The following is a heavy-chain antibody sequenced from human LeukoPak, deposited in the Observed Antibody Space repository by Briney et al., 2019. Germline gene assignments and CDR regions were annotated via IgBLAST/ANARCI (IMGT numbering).Heavy chain of an antibody. CDR1: GYTFTSYG. V-gene: IGHV1-8*02. CDR3: ARVFGAYDFWSGLSKTNYGMDV. D-gene: IGHD3-3*01. CDR2: ISAYNGNT. Sequence: ASVKVSCKASGYTFTSYGISWVRQAPGQGLEWMGWISAYNGNTGYAQKFQGRVTMTRNTSISTAYMELSSLRSEDTAVYYCARVFGAYDFWSGLSKTNYGMDVWGRGTTVTVSS. J-gene: IGHJ6*02.